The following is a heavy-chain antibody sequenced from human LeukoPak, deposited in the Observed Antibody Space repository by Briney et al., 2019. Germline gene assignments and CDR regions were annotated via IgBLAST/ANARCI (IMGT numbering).Heavy chain of an antibody. CDR3: ARHEGYSYDFAY. Sequence: SETLSLTCTVSGGSISSYYWSWIRQPPGKGLEWIGYIYYSGSTNYNPSLKSRLTISADTSKNQFSLKLSSVTAADTAVYFCARHEGYSYDFAYWGQGTLVTVSS. J-gene: IGHJ4*02. CDR2: IYYSGST. V-gene: IGHV4-59*08. D-gene: IGHD5-18*01. CDR1: GGSISSYY.